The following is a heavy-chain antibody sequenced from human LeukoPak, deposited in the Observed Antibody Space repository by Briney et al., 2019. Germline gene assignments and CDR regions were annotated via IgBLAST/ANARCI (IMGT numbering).Heavy chain of an antibody. Sequence: GGSLRLSCAASGFTFSSYSMNWVRQAPGKGLEWVSHITASGTAMFYADSVKGRFTISRDNAKNSLYLQMNSLRDEDTAVYYCAKVSETYSSGWYPDYWGQGTLVTVSS. CDR2: ITASGTAM. J-gene: IGHJ4*02. CDR1: GFTFSSYS. V-gene: IGHV3-48*02. D-gene: IGHD6-19*01. CDR3: AKVSETYSSGWYPDY.